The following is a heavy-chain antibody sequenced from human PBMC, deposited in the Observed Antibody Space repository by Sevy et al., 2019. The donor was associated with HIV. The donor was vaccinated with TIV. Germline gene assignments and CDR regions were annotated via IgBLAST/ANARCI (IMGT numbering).Heavy chain of an antibody. CDR3: ARDPNQDAFDI. CDR2: ISFDGNYT. J-gene: IGHJ3*02. V-gene: IGHV3-30-3*01. Sequence: GGSLRLSCAASGFTFRTYSMYWVRQAPVKGLEWVALISFDGNYTKYAGSVKGRFTISRDNSNNRLDLQMSSLRVEDTAVYYCARDPNQDAFDIWGQGTVVTVSS. CDR1: GFTFRTYS. D-gene: IGHD2-2*01.